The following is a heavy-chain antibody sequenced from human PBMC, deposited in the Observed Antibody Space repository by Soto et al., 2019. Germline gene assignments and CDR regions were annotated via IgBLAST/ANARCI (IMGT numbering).Heavy chain of an antibody. D-gene: IGHD1-26*01. V-gene: IGHV4-59*01. CDR1: GGSISSYY. CDR3: ARGSNSGSYNFDY. J-gene: IGHJ4*02. CDR2: IYYSGST. Sequence: SETLSLTCTVSGGSISSYYWSWIRQPPEKGLEWIGYIYYSGSTNYNPSLKSRVTISVDTSKNQFSLKLSSVTAADTAVYYCARGSNSGSYNFDYWGQGTLVTVSS.